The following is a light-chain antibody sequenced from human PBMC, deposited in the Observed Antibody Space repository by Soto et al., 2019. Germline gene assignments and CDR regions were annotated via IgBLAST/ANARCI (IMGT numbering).Light chain of an antibody. CDR2: KAS. CDR1: QSISSW. J-gene: IGKJ1*01. CDR3: QHYNSAPWT. V-gene: IGKV1-5*03. Sequence: DIQMTQSPSTLSASAGDRVTITCRASQSISSWLAWYQQKPGKAPRLLIYKASSLESGVPTRFSGSGSGTEFTLTISSLQPDDFATYYCQHYNSAPWTFGQGTKVEI.